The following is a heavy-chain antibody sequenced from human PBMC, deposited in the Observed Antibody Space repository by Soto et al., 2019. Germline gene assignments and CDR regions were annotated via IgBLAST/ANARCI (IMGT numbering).Heavy chain of an antibody. CDR3: ARDKAGSTIFGVVIPYYFDY. Sequence: QVQLVESGGGLVKPGGSLRLSCAASGFTFSDYYMSWIRQAPGKGLEWVSYISSSGSTIYYADSVKGRFTISRDNAKNSLYLQMNSLRAEDTAVYYCARDKAGSTIFGVVIPYYFDYWGQGTPVTVSS. D-gene: IGHD3-3*01. CDR2: ISSSGSTI. V-gene: IGHV3-11*01. J-gene: IGHJ4*02. CDR1: GFTFSDYY.